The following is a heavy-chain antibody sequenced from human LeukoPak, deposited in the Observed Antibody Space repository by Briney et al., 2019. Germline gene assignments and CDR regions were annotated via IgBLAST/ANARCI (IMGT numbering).Heavy chain of an antibody. J-gene: IGHJ3*02. CDR2: IFYSGST. Sequence: SETLSLTCTVSGGSISTSNYYWGWIRQPPGKGLEWIGNIFYSGSTYYSPSLRSRVTISLDTSRNQFSLKLNSVTPEDTAVYYCARGSYPFDERFLEWSDAFDIWGQGTMVTVSS. CDR1: GGSISTSNYY. D-gene: IGHD3-3*01. V-gene: IGHV4-39*07. CDR3: ARGSYPFDERFLEWSDAFDI.